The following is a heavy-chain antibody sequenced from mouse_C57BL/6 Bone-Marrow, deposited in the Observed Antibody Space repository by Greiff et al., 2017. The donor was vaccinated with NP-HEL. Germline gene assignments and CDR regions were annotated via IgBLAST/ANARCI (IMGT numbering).Heavy chain of an antibody. D-gene: IGHD1-1*01. V-gene: IGHV1-7*01. J-gene: IGHJ3*01. Sequence: VQLQQSGAELAKPGASVKLSCKASGYTFTSYWMHWVKQRPGQGLEWIGYINPSSGYTKYNQKFKDKATLTAAKSSSTAYMQLSSLTYEDSAVYYCAKFTTVVATEGFAYWGQGTLVTVSA. CDR3: AKFTTVVATEGFAY. CDR2: INPSSGYT. CDR1: GYTFTSYW.